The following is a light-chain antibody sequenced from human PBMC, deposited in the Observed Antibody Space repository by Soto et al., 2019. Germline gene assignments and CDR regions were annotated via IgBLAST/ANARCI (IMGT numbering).Light chain of an antibody. Sequence: EIVMTQFPDSLCVSPGESATLSCRASQSVGTTLAWYQQKPGQAPRLLIYGASTRASGCPPRFRGSGSGTDFTLNINYLRSEDFTVYSCLQYHNLWAFGQGTKVEIK. CDR2: GAS. CDR3: LQYHNLWA. J-gene: IGKJ1*01. V-gene: IGKV3D-15*01. CDR1: QSVGTT.